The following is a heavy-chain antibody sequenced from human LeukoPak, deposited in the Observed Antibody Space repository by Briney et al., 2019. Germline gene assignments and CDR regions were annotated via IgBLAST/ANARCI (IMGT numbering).Heavy chain of an antibody. CDR1: GYTFTSYD. CDR2: MNPNSGNT. J-gene: IGHJ6*02. CDR3: ARVILVRGVIHYYYYGMDV. V-gene: IGHV1-8*01. Sequence: ASVKVSCKASGYTFTSYDINWVRQATGQGLEWMGWMNPNSGNTGYAQKFQGRVTMTRNTSISTAYMELSSLRSEDTAVYYCARVILVRGVIHYYYYGMDVLGQGTTVTVSS. D-gene: IGHD3-10*01.